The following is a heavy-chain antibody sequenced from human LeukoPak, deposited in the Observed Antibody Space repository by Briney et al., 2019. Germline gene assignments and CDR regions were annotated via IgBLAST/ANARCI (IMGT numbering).Heavy chain of an antibody. D-gene: IGHD1-1*01. CDR3: AKDRNYLGTLDY. CDR1: GFTFSTYW. V-gene: IGHV3-74*01. J-gene: IGHJ4*02. CDR2: INSDGSSV. Sequence: GGSLRLSCAASGFTFSTYWMHWVRQAPGKGLVWVSRINSDGSSVTYADSVRGRFTISRDNAKNTLYLQVNSLRAEDTAVYYCAKDRNYLGTLDYWGQGTLVTVSS.